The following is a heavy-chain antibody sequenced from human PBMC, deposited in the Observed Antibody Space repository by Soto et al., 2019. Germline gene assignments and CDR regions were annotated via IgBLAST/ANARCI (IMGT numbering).Heavy chain of an antibody. J-gene: IGHJ4*02. CDR1: GYSFTSYW. CDR2: IAPSDSYT. D-gene: IGHD6-13*01. V-gene: IGHV5-10-1*01. Sequence: EVQLVQSGAEVKKPGESLRISCKGSGYSFTSYWISWVRQMPGKGLEWMGRIAPSDSYTNYSLYFQGHVTISADTSISTAHLQWRSLKASDTAMYYCARLQAAAVDNDPTFDYWGQGTLVTVSS. CDR3: ARLQAAAVDNDPTFDY.